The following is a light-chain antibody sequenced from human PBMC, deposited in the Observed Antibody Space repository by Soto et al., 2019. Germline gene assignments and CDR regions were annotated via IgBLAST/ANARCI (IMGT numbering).Light chain of an antibody. Sequence: IQMTQSPSTLSAAVGDRVTITCRASQRSSGWLAWYQQKPGKAPTPLISKASTIEDGVPSRFSGGGSGTDFTLPINTLQPDDCAPYYCQQYNNCPYTFGPGSKLEIK. CDR1: QRSSGW. CDR3: QQYNNCPYT. J-gene: IGKJ2*01. CDR2: KAS. V-gene: IGKV1-5*03.